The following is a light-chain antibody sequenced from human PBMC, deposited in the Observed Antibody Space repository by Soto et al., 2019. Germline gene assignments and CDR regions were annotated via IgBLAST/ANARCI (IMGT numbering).Light chain of an antibody. V-gene: IGLV2-8*01. J-gene: IGLJ1*01. Sequence: QRALTQPRSGSGSPGQSVTISCTGTSSDGGGYNYVSWYQQHRGKARKLSICEGSMRRPGVSDRFAGCRCANTASWTVSSLQAEEEDDYYGILSAASNNFCVCGHGTKV. CDR1: SSDGGGYNY. CDR2: EGS. CDR3: ILSAASNNFCV.